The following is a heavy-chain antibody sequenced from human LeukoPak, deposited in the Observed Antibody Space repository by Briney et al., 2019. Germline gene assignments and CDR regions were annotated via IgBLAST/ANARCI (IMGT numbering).Heavy chain of an antibody. J-gene: IGHJ4*02. Sequence: SETLSLTCTVSGGSISSYYWSWIRQPPGKGLDWIGYIYYSGSTNYNPSLKSRVTISVDTSKNQFSLKLSSVTAADTAVYYCARRDSSSCIDYWGQGTLVAVSS. CDR3: ARRDSSSCIDY. CDR2: IYYSGST. CDR1: GGSISSYY. D-gene: IGHD6-13*01. V-gene: IGHV4-59*08.